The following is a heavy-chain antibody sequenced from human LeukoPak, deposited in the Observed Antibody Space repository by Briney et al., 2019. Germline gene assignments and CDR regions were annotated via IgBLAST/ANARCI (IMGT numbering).Heavy chain of an antibody. J-gene: IGHJ1*01. D-gene: IGHD2-2*01. CDR1: GFTFSSYG. CDR2: ISYDGSNK. Sequence: GGSLRLSCAASGFTFSSYGMHWVRQAPGKGLEWVAVISYDGSNKYYADSVKGRFTISRDNSKNTLYLQMNSLRAEDTAVYYCATYSSSNGREFQYWGQGTLVTVSS. V-gene: IGHV3-30*03. CDR3: ATYSSSNGREFQY.